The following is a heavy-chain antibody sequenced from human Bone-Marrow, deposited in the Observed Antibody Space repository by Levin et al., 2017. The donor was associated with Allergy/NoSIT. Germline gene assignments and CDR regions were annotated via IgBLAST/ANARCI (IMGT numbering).Heavy chain of an antibody. CDR1: GFPFRSYG. J-gene: IGHJ4*02. CDR3: ARGRYYYDSSGYYSDFDY. CDR2: IWYDGSNK. D-gene: IGHD3-22*01. V-gene: IGHV3-33*01. Sequence: LSLTCAASGFPFRSYGMHWVRQAPGKGLEWVAVIWYDGSNKYYADSVKGRFTISRDNSKNTLYLQMNSLRAEDTAVYYCARGRYYYDSSGYYSDFDYWGQGTLVTVSS.